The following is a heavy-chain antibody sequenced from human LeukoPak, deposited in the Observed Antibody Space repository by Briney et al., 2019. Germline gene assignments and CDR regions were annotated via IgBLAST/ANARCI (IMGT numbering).Heavy chain of an antibody. CDR2: IYYSGST. CDR3: ARGMNRLLWFGELLF. Sequence: SETLSLTCAVYGGSFSVYHWTWIRQPPGKGLEWIGYIYYSGSTYYNPSLKSRVTISVDTSKNQFCLKLSSVTAADTAVYYCARGMNRLLWFGELLFWGQGTLVTVS. V-gene: IGHV4-30-4*08. CDR1: GGSFSVYH. J-gene: IGHJ4*02. D-gene: IGHD3-10*01.